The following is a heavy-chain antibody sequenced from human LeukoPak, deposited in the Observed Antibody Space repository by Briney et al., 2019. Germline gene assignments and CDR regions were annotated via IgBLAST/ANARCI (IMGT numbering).Heavy chain of an antibody. CDR1: GFTLSSYA. CDR2: ISGSGGST. D-gene: IGHD3-10*01. V-gene: IGHV3-23*01. Sequence: PGGSLRLSCAASGFTLSSYAMSWVRQAPGKGLEWVSTISGSGGSTYYADSVKGRFTISRDNAKNSLYLQMNSLRAEDTAVYYRARDSFGGSGSYLYYYMDVWGKGTTVTVSS. J-gene: IGHJ6*03. CDR3: ARDSFGGSGSYLYYYMDV.